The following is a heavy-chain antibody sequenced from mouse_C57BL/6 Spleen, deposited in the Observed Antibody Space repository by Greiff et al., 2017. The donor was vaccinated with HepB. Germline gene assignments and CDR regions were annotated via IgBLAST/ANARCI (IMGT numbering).Heavy chain of an antibody. J-gene: IGHJ2*01. Sequence: QVQLQQPGAELVKPGASVKLSCKASGYTFTSYWMHWVKQRPGQGLEWIGMIHPNSGSTNYNEKFKSKATLTVDKSSSTAYMQLSSLTSEDSAVYYCARDYYGSRGDYGGQGTTLTVSS. D-gene: IGHD1-1*01. CDR1: GYTFTSYW. V-gene: IGHV1-64*01. CDR3: ARDYYGSRGDY. CDR2: IHPNSGST.